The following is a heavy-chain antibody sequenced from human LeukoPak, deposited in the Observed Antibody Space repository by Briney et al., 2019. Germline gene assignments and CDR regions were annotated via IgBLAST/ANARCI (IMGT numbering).Heavy chain of an antibody. D-gene: IGHD5-24*01. V-gene: IGHV1-24*01. CDR1: GYTLTELS. Sequence: GASVTVSCKVSGYTLTELSMHWVRQAPGKGLEWMGGFDPEDGETIYAQKFQGRVTMTEDPSTDTAYMELSRLRSEDTAGYYCATAYTEIQFDGWGQGTLVTVSS. CDR2: FDPEDGET. J-gene: IGHJ4*02. CDR3: ATAYTEIQFDG.